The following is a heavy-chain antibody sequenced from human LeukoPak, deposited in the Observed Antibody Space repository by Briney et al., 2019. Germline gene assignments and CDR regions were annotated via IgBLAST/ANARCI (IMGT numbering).Heavy chain of an antibody. D-gene: IGHD3-10*01. Sequence: GASVKVSCKASGGTFSSYAISWVRQAPGQGLEWMGRIIPIFGTANYAQKFQGRVTITTDESTSTAYMELSSLRSEDTAVYYCASGRFGPDYYYYYMDVWGKGTPVTVSS. J-gene: IGHJ6*03. CDR2: IIPIFGTA. CDR1: GGTFSSYA. CDR3: ASGRFGPDYYYYYMDV. V-gene: IGHV1-69*05.